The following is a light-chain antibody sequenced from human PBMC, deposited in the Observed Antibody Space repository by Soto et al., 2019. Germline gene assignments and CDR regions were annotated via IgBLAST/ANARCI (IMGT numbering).Light chain of an antibody. Sequence: DIQMTQSPSTLSASVGDRVTITCRASQSIGSSLAWYQQKPGKGPKLLIYDASTLESGVPSRFSGSGFGTAFALTISSLQPDDFATFYCQQYNSYGTFGQGTKLAIK. CDR3: QQYNSYGT. CDR1: QSIGSS. V-gene: IGKV1-5*01. CDR2: DAS. J-gene: IGKJ2*01.